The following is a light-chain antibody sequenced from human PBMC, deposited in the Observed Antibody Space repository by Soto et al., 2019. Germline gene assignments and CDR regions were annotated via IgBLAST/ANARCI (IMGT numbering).Light chain of an antibody. Sequence: EIVLTQSPATLSLSPGDSATLSCRASQSVSTYVVWYQQKPGQAPRLLIYGASNRATDIPARFSGSGSATDFTLTISSLEPEDFAVYYCQQRSNWPITFGQGTRLEIK. J-gene: IGKJ5*01. V-gene: IGKV3-11*01. CDR3: QQRSNWPIT. CDR2: GAS. CDR1: QSVSTY.